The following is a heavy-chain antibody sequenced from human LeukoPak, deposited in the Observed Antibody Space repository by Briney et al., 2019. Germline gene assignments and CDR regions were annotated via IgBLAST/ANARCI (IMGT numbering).Heavy chain of an antibody. CDR2: IFPSGGEI. Sequence: GGSLRLSCAASGFTCSTFAMIWVRQPPGKGLEWVSSIFPSGGEIHYADSVRGRFTISRDNSKSTLSLQMNSLRAEDTAIYYCASHAVAVTDDYWGQGTLVTVSS. D-gene: IGHD6-19*01. J-gene: IGHJ4*02. CDR1: GFTCSTFA. V-gene: IGHV3-23*01. CDR3: ASHAVAVTDDY.